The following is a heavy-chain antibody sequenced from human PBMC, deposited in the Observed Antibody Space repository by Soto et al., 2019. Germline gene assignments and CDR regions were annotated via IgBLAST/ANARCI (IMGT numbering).Heavy chain of an antibody. D-gene: IGHD2-2*01. CDR3: AKEGPITSGYVDY. J-gene: IGHJ4*02. CDR2: ISYDGNVA. V-gene: IGHV3-30*18. CDR1: GFTFSNYG. Sequence: QVQLVESGGGVVQPGRSLRLSCAASGFTFSNYGMHWVRQAPGKGLEWVIVISYDGNVAYYADSVKGRFTISRDNSKNTLDLQRNSLRTEDTAMYYCAKEGPITSGYVDYWGQGTLVTVSS.